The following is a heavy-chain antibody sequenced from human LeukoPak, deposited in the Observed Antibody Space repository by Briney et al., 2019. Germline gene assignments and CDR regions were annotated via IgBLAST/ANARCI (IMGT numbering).Heavy chain of an antibody. Sequence: GSLRLFFAASGFNFCSYALNRGRPASREGVEWVFAYSGSGGSTYYADSVKGRFTISRDNSKNTLYLQMNSLRAEDTAVYHCAKWNRHYYDSSGPHFDYWGQGTLVTVSS. CDR1: GFNFCSYA. CDR3: AKWNRHYYDSSGPHFDY. J-gene: IGHJ4*02. V-gene: IGHV3-23*01. D-gene: IGHD3-22*01. CDR2: YSGSGGST.